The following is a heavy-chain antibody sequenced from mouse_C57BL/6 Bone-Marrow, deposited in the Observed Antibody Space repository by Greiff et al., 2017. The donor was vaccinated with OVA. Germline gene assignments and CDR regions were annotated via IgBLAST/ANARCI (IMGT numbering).Heavy chain of an antibody. Sequence: EVQLVESGPELVKPGASVKIPCKASGYTFTDYNMDWVKQSHGKSLEWIGDINPNNGGTIYNQKFKGKATLTVDKSSSTAYMELRSLTSEDTAVYYCARVNAPLGNYDYWGQGTTLTVSS. V-gene: IGHV1-18*01. J-gene: IGHJ2*01. CDR1: GYTFTDYN. CDR3: ARVNAPLGNYDY. CDR2: INPNNGGT. D-gene: IGHD2-1*01.